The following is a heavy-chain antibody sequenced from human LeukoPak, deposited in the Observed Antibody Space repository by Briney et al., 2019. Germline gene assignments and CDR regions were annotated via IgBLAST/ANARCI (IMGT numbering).Heavy chain of an antibody. J-gene: IGHJ4*02. V-gene: IGHV4-59*01. Sequence: SETLSLTCTVSGGSISSYYWSRIRQPPGKGLEWIGCLYNTGSTNYSLSLKSRVTISVDTSKNQFSLKLSSVTAADTAVYYCARAPYGAGSKPYYFDYWGQGTLVTVSS. CDR3: ARAPYGAGSKPYYFDY. CDR2: LYNTGST. D-gene: IGHD3-10*01. CDR1: GGSISSYY.